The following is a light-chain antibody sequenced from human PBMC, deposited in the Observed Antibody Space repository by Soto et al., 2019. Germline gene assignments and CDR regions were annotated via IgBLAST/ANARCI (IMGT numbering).Light chain of an antibody. CDR3: QQAYSFPLT. J-gene: IGKJ4*01. V-gene: IGKV1-12*01. CDR2: GAS. CDR1: QGLGVW. Sequence: DIQMTQSPSSVSASVGDRVTITCRASQGLGVWLGWYQQKPGKAPQLLIFGASGLQTGVPARFSGSGSGTDFTLTISSLQPEDFATYYCQQAYSFPLTFGGVTKVEIK.